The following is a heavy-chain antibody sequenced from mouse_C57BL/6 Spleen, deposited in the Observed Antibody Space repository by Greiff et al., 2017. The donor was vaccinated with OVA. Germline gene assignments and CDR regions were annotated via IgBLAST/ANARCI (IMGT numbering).Heavy chain of an antibody. CDR1: GYTFTSYW. V-gene: IGHV1-50*01. CDR2: IDPSDSYT. Sequence: VQLQQPGAELVKPGASVKLSCKASGYTFTSYWMQWVKQRPGQGLEWIGEIDPSDSYTNYNQKFKGKATLTVDTSSSTAYMQLSSLTSADSAVYYCARRALLRSFDYWGKGTTLTVSS. J-gene: IGHJ2*01. D-gene: IGHD1-1*01. CDR3: ARRALLRSFDY.